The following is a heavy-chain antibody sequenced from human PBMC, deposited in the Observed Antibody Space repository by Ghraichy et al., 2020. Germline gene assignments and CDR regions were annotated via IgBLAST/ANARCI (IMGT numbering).Heavy chain of an antibody. J-gene: IGHJ6*02. D-gene: IGHD5-12*01. V-gene: IGHV4-4*02. CDR3: ARGGGGYDYGSFSYYFGMDV. Sequence: SETLSLTCAVSGDSISSNNWWSWVRQPPGKGLEWIGEIYHSGSTNDNPSLRSRVTISIDKSKNHFSLRLRSVTAADTAVYYCARGGGGYDYGSFSYYFGMDVWGQGTTVTVSS. CDR1: GDSISSNNW. CDR2: IYHSGST.